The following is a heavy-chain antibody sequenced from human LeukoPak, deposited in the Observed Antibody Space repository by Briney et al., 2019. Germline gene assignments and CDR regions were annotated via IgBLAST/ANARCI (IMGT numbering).Heavy chain of an antibody. Sequence: SETLSLTCTVSGGSISSYYWSWIRQPPGKGLEWIGYIYYSGTTNYNPSLKSRVTISVDTSKKQFSLKLSSVTAADTAVYYCARVIDFWSGYYHYYFDYWGQGTLVTVSS. CDR2: IYYSGTT. D-gene: IGHD3-3*01. V-gene: IGHV4-59*12. CDR3: ARVIDFWSGYYHYYFDY. J-gene: IGHJ4*02. CDR1: GGSISSYY.